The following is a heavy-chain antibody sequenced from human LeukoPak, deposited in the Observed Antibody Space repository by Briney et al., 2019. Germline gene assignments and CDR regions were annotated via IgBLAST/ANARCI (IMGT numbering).Heavy chain of an antibody. D-gene: IGHD3-10*01. CDR1: GDSIRSSSHY. Sequence: SETLSLTCSVSGDSIRSSSHYWGWIRQPPGQGLEWIGSIYYTGSTYYNPSLKSRVTISVDTSKNQFSLKLSSVTAADTAVYYCARGPPSWGYNSGTYYTFYFDTWGQGTLVTVSS. V-gene: IGHV4-39*01. CDR3: ARGPPSWGYNSGTYYTFYFDT. CDR2: IYYTGST. J-gene: IGHJ4*02.